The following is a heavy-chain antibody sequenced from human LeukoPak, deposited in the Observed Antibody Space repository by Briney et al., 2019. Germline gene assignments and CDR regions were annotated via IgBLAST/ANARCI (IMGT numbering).Heavy chain of an antibody. CDR3: ARRRYNWNAIDY. Sequence: GGSLRLSCAASGFTFSDYYMSWIRQAPGKGLEWVSYISSSGSTLYYADSVKGRITISRDNAENSLYLQMNSLRAEDTAVYYCARRRYNWNAIDYWGQGTLVTVSP. V-gene: IGHV3-11*01. CDR2: ISSSGSTL. CDR1: GFTFSDYY. D-gene: IGHD1-20*01. J-gene: IGHJ4*02.